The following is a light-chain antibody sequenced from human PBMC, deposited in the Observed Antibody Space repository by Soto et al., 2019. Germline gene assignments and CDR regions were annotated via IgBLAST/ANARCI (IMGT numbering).Light chain of an antibody. V-gene: IGLV2-18*02. CDR2: DVS. CDR1: NSDIGAYNR. J-gene: IGLJ2*01. Sequence: QSALTQPPSVSGSPGQSVTISCTGSNSDIGAYNRVSWYQQPPGTAPKLMIFDVSNRPSGVPDRFSGSKSGNTASLTISGLQAEDEAVYYCSSTTYYGSLIFGGGTKVTVL. CDR3: SSTTYYGSLI.